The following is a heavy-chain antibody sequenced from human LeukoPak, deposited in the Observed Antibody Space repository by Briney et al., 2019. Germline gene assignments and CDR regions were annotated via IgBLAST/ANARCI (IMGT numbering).Heavy chain of an antibody. CDR1: GFTFSSYS. J-gene: IGHJ4*02. Sequence: PGGSLRLSCAASGFTFSSYSMNWVRQDPGKGLEWVSSISSSSSYIYYADSVKGRFTISRDNAKNSLYLQMNSLRAEDTAVYYCARGGDIVVDYWGQGTLVTVSS. CDR3: ARGGDIVVDY. V-gene: IGHV3-21*01. CDR2: ISSSSSYI. D-gene: IGHD2-15*01.